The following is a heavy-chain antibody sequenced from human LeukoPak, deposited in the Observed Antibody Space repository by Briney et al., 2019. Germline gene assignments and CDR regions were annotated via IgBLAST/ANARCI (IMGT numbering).Heavy chain of an antibody. J-gene: IGHJ4*02. CDR1: GFPFSTYA. CDR3: AKTASSGWVYFDY. Sequence: GGSLRPSCVASGFPFSTYAMSWVRRAPGRGLEWVSSVSGGGDTTHYADPVKGRFTISRDISKNTVYLQMNSLRAEDTAVYYCAKTASSGWVYFDYWGQGTLVTVSS. V-gene: IGHV3-23*01. D-gene: IGHD6-19*01. CDR2: VSGGGDTT.